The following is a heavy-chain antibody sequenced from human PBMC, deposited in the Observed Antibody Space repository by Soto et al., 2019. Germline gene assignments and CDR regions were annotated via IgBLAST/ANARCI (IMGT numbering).Heavy chain of an antibody. V-gene: IGHV4-59*08. CDR3: ARRNVGVVAAKRGDAFDI. D-gene: IGHD2-15*01. J-gene: IGHJ3*02. CDR1: GGSMNGYY. CDR2: IYHSGNT. Sequence: SETLSLTCAVSGGSMNGYYWTWIRQSPEKGLEWIGYIYHSGNTNYNPSLKSRVTISVDTSKNYFSLQLYSLTAADTAVYYCARRNVGVVAAKRGDAFDIWGKGTM.